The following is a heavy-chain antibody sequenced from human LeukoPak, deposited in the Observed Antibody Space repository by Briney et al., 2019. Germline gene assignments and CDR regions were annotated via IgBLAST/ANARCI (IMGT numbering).Heavy chain of an antibody. CDR2: ISGGGETT. CDR3: ARDYADYVGYFFFDY. V-gene: IGHV3-23*01. D-gene: IGHD4-17*01. CDR1: GFTFNNYA. J-gene: IGHJ4*02. Sequence: RPGGSLGLSCAASGFTFNNYAMNWVRQAPGKGLEWVSSISGGGETTYYADSAKGRFTISRDNSQNTLYLQMNSLRAEDTAVYYCARDYADYVGYFFFDYWGQGTLVTVSS.